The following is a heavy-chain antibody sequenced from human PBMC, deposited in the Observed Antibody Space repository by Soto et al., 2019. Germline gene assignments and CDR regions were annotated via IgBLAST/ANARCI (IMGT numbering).Heavy chain of an antibody. CDR1: GGTFSSYA. CDR2: IIPIFGTA. J-gene: IGHJ6*02. V-gene: IGHV1-69*12. Sequence: QVQLVQSGAEVKKPGSSVKVSCKASGGTFSSYAISWVRQSPGQGLEWMGGIIPIFGTANYAQKFQGRVTITADESTSTADMELSSLRSEDTAVYYCARPYRQNYYYYYGMDVWGQGTTVTVSS. CDR3: ARPYRQNYYYYYGMDV. D-gene: IGHD5-18*01.